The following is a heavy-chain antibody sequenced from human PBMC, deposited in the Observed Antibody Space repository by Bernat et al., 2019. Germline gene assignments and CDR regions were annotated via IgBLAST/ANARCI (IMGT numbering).Heavy chain of an antibody. CDR2: IRNKDDNYAT. Sequence: EVHLVESGGGLVQPGGSLRLSCAASGFMLSDSHMHWVRQAPGKGLEWVGHIRNKDDNYATAYGASVRGRFTISRDDSQNTAYLQMNILNREDTAVYFCARQTVSCHDYWGQGALVIVSS. CDR1: GFMLSDSH. V-gene: IGHV3-73*01. CDR3: ARQTVSCHDY. D-gene: IGHD2-2*01. J-gene: IGHJ4*02.